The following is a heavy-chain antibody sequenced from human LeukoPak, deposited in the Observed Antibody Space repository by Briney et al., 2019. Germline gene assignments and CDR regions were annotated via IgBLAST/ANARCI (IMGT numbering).Heavy chain of an antibody. D-gene: IGHD3-3*01. CDR1: GFTFSSYA. CDR3: APITIFGVVIPKDFDY. V-gene: IGHV3-23*01. Sequence: GGSLRLSCAASGFTFSSYAMSWVRQTPGKGLEWVSAISGSGGSTYYADSVKGRFTISRDNSKNTLYLQMNSLRAEDTAVYYCAPITIFGVVIPKDFDYWGQGTLVTVSS. J-gene: IGHJ4*02. CDR2: ISGSGGST.